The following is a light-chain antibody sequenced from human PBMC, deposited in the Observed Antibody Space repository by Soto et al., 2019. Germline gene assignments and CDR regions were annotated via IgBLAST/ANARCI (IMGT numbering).Light chain of an antibody. V-gene: IGKV3-20*01. CDR3: QQYGTSPGT. CDR2: SAS. Sequence: PGERATLSCRASRTVDGNYLAWYHQKPGQPPRLLIHSASTRAPGIPDRFSASGAGTDFTLTISRLEPEDFAVYYCQQYGTSPGTFGQGTKVDIK. CDR1: RTVDGNY. J-gene: IGKJ1*01.